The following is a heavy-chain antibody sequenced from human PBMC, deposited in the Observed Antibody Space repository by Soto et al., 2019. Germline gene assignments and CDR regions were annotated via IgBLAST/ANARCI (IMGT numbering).Heavy chain of an antibody. Sequence: SETLSLTCTVSGGSISSYYWNWIRQPPGKGLEWIGDIYYGGGTNYNPSLKSRVTLSVDTSKNQFSLKLSSVTAADTAVFYCASQYYYDSSGSQTFDYWGQGTQVTVSS. CDR2: IYYGGGT. D-gene: IGHD3-22*01. V-gene: IGHV4-59*01. CDR3: ASQYYYDSSGSQTFDY. CDR1: GGSISSYY. J-gene: IGHJ4*02.